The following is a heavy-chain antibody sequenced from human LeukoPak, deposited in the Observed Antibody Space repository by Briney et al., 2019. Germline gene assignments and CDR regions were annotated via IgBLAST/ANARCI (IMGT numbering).Heavy chain of an antibody. Sequence: PGGSLRLSCAASGFTFSSYEMNWVRQAPGKGLEWVSYISSSGSTIYYADSVKGRFTISRDNAKNSLYLQMNSLRAEDTAVYYCARAVAEDYYYYYMDVWGKGTTVTISS. D-gene: IGHD6-19*01. CDR2: ISSSGSTI. J-gene: IGHJ6*03. V-gene: IGHV3-48*03. CDR1: GFTFSSYE. CDR3: ARAVAEDYYYYYMDV.